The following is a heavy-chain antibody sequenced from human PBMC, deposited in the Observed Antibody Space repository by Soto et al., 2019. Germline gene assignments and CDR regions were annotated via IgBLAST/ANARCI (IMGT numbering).Heavy chain of an antibody. J-gene: IGHJ4*02. D-gene: IGHD1-20*01. V-gene: IGHV4-39*01. CDR3: ARGGGSPYNKHEFDF. Sequence: PSETLSLTCTVSGDSISNYAYSWGWLRQPPGKGLEYIGTIYYSGKTYYNWPLESRVTMSLDKSKNQFSLRLTSVTAADTAVYICARGGGSPYNKHEFDFWGQGTLVTVSP. CDR2: IYYSGKT. CDR1: GDSISNYAYS.